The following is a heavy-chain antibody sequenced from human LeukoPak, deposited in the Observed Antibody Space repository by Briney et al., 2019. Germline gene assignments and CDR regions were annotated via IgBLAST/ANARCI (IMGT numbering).Heavy chain of an antibody. CDR1: GFIFSNYA. Sequence: PERSLRLSCAASGFIFSNYAIHWVRQAPGKGLEWVAVISYDGSNKYYADSVKGRFTISRDISKNTLYLQMNSLRAEDTAVYYCARESCRSISCYVDYWGQGTLVTVSS. V-gene: IGHV3-30*04. D-gene: IGHD2-2*01. J-gene: IGHJ4*02. CDR2: ISYDGSNK. CDR3: ARESCRSISCYVDY.